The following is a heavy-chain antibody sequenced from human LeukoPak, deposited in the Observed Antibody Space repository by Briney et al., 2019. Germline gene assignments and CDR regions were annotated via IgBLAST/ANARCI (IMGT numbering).Heavy chain of an antibody. CDR3: AKDDYDYGDPAPFDY. Sequence: PGGSLRLSCAASGFTFSSYAMSWVRQAPGKWLEWVSAISGSGGSTYYADSVKDRFTISRDNSKSTLYLQMNSLRAEDTAVYYCAKDDYDYGDPAPFDYWGQGTLVTVSS. CDR1: GFTFSSYA. CDR2: ISGSGGST. J-gene: IGHJ4*02. D-gene: IGHD4-17*01. V-gene: IGHV3-23*01.